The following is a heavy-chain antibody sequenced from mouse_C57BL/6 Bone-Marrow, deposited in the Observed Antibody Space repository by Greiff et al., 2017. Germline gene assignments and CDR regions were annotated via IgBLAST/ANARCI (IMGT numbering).Heavy chain of an antibody. CDR1: GFTFTDYY. J-gene: IGHJ4*01. CDR3: ARYPTVVASPYYYAMDY. Sequence: EVKLMESGGGLVQPGGSLSLSCAASGFTFTDYYMSWVRQPPGKALEWLGFIRNKANGYTTEYSASVKGRFTISRDNSQSILYLQMNALRAEDSATYYCARYPTVVASPYYYAMDYWGQGTSVTVSS. D-gene: IGHD1-1*01. V-gene: IGHV7-3*01. CDR2: IRNKANGYTT.